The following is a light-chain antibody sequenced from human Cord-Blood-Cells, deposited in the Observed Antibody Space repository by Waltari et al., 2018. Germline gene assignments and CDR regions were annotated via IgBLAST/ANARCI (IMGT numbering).Light chain of an antibody. Sequence: QSALTQPASVSGSPGQSTTISCTGTSSDVGGYNYVSCYQQHPGKAPKLMIYDVSKQPSGFSTRFSGSKSGNTASLTISGLQAEDEADYYCSSYTSSSTYVFGTGTKVTVL. V-gene: IGLV2-14*01. CDR1: SSDVGGYNY. J-gene: IGLJ1*01. CDR3: SSYTSSSTYV. CDR2: DVS.